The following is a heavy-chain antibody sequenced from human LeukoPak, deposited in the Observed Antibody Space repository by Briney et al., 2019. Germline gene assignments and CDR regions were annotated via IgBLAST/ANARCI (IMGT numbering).Heavy chain of an antibody. CDR3: ARFSGFDNWFDP. D-gene: IGHD5-12*01. CDR1: GGSISSYY. V-gene: IGHV4-59*01. CDR2: ISYSGST. J-gene: IGHJ5*02. Sequence: NPSETLSLTCTVSGGSISSYYWSWIRQPPGKGLEWIGYISYSGSTSYNPSLKGRVTISIDTSKTQFSLKLTSVTTADTAVYYCARFSGFDNWFDPWGQGTLVTVSS.